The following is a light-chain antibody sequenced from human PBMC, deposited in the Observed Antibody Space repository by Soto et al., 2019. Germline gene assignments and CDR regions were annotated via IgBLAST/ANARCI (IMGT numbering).Light chain of an antibody. CDR2: DAS. CDR1: QSISRW. Sequence: DIQMTQSPSTLSASVGDRVTITCRASQSISRWLAWHQQKPGKAPRLLIYDASNWQRGVPSRFSGSGSGTEFTLTITSLQPEDFATYYCQQYNDYSGMFGQGTKVEIK. V-gene: IGKV1-5*01. CDR3: QQYNDYSGM. J-gene: IGKJ1*01.